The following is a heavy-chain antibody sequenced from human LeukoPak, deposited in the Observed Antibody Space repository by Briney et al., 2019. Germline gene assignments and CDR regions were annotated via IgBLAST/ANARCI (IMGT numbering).Heavy chain of an antibody. CDR3: ARGREDFKYRFDY. Sequence: GGSLRLSCAASGFTFSSYGMHWVRQAPGKGLEWVAVISYDGSNKYYADSVKGRFTISRDNSKNTLYLQMNSLRAEDTAVYYCARGREDFKYRFDYWGQGTLVTVSS. CDR2: ISYDGSNK. D-gene: IGHD3-3*01. V-gene: IGHV3-30*03. CDR1: GFTFSSYG. J-gene: IGHJ4*02.